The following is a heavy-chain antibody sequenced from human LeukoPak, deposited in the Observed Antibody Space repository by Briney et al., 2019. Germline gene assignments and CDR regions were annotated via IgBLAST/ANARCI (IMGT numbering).Heavy chain of an antibody. CDR1: GFTFSSYA. CDR2: ISYDGSNK. CDR3: ARDTSGSYVYYYYYMDV. Sequence: QPGRSLRLSCAASGFTFSSYAMHWVRQAPGKGLEWVAVISYDGSNKYYADSVKGRFTISRDNSKNTLYLQMNSLRAEDTAVYYCARDTSGSYVYYYYYMDVWGKGTTVTVSS. D-gene: IGHD1-26*01. V-gene: IGHV3-30-3*01. J-gene: IGHJ6*03.